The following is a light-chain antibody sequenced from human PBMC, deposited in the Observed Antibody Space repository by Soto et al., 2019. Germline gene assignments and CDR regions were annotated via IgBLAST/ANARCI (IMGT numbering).Light chain of an antibody. Sequence: EIVLTQSPGTLSLSPEESATLSCVASQTVTSSNLAWYQQKTGQAPRLLIYDASTRATGIPARLSGSWSGTDFNLTISSLETEDFAVYYCQQRSNWPRTFGQGTKVDIK. V-gene: IGKV3D-20*02. CDR1: QTVTSSN. J-gene: IGKJ1*01. CDR3: QQRSNWPRT. CDR2: DAS.